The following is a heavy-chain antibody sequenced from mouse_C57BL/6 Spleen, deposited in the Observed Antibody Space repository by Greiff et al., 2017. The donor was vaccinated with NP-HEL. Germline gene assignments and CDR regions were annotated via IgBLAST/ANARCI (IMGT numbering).Heavy chain of an antibody. CDR1: GYTFTSYW. Sequence: QVQLQQPGAELVKPGASVKVSCKASGYTFTSYWMHWVKQRPGQGLEWIGRIHPSDSDTNYNQKFKGKATLTVDKSSSTAYMQLSSLTSEDSAVYYCAIEVTDWYFDVWGTGTTVTVSS. V-gene: IGHV1-74*01. D-gene: IGHD2-2*01. J-gene: IGHJ1*03. CDR2: IHPSDSDT. CDR3: AIEVTDWYFDV.